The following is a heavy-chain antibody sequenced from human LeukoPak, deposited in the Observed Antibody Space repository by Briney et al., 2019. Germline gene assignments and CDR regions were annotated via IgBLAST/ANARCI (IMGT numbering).Heavy chain of an antibody. V-gene: IGHV1-2*04. D-gene: IGHD3-10*01. CDR1: GYTFTGYY. Sequence: ASVKVSCLASGYTFTGYYMHWVRPAPGKGLAWMGWINPNSGGTNYAQKFQGWGTMTSDTSISTAYMELSSLRSDDTAVYYCARYYCGSGTRGAFDIWGQGTMVTVSS. J-gene: IGHJ3*02. CDR3: ARYYCGSGTRGAFDI. CDR2: INPNSGGT.